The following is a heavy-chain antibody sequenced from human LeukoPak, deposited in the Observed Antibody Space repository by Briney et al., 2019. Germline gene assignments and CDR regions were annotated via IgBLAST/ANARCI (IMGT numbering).Heavy chain of an antibody. CDR3: ARRERQGPHDAFDI. CDR1: GFTFSSYS. CDR2: ISSSSTTI. D-gene: IGHD1-1*01. J-gene: IGHJ3*02. V-gene: IGHV3-48*01. Sequence: GGSLRLSCAASGFTFSSYSMMWVRQAPGKGLEWVSYISSSSTTIHYADSVKGRFTISRDNAKNSVYLQMNSLRAEDTAVYYCARRERQGPHDAFDIWGQGTMVTVSS.